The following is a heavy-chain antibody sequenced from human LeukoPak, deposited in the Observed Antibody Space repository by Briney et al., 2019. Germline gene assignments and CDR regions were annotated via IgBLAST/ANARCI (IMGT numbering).Heavy chain of an antibody. CDR3: AKDGTNWNYAYYYYYGMDV. D-gene: IGHD1-7*01. CDR2: ISYDGSNK. Sequence: GRSLRLSCAASGFTFSSYGMHWVRQAPGKGLEWVAVISYDGSNKYYADSVKGRFTISRDNSKNTLYLQVNSLRAEDTAVYYCAKDGTNWNYAYYYYYGMDVWGQGTTVTVSS. CDR1: GFTFSSYG. V-gene: IGHV3-30*18. J-gene: IGHJ6*02.